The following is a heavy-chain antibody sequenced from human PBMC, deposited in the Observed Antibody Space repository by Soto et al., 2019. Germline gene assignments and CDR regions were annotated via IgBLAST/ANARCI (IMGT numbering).Heavy chain of an antibody. CDR2: ISSNSAYI. V-gene: IGHV3-21*01. CDR3: TRDASRDSSARGWFDP. D-gene: IGHD6-13*01. CDR1: GFTFRSFT. J-gene: IGHJ5*02. Sequence: PGVSLRLSCAASGFTFRSFTMNWVRQAPGKALEWVSTISSNSAYIYYTDALRGRFTISRDNAKNSLHLPMNSLRAEDTAVYYCTRDASRDSSARGWFDPWGPGTLVTVSS.